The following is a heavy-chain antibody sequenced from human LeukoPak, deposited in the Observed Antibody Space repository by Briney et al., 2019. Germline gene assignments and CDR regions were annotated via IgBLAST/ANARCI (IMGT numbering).Heavy chain of an antibody. CDR2: ST. D-gene: IGHD3-3*01. CDR3: ASAYYDFWSGYPPPPYYFDY. Sequence: STNYNPSLKSRVTISVDTSKNQFSLKLSSVTAADTAVYYCASAYYDFWSGYPPPPYYFDYWGQGTLVTVSS. V-gene: IGHV4-34*01. J-gene: IGHJ4*02.